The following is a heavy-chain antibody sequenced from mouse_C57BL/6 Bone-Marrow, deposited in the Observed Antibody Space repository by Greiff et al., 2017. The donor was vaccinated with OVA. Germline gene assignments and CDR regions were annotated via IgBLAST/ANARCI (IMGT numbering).Heavy chain of an antibody. V-gene: IGHV1-55*01. J-gene: IGHJ2*01. CDR2: IYPGSGST. D-gene: IGHD1-1*01. CDR3: ARHYGSRTYFDY. CDR1: GYTFTSYW. Sequence: QVQLQQPGAELVKPGASVKMSCKASGYTFTSYWITWVKQRPGQGLEWIGDIYPGSGSTNYNEKFKSKATLTVDTSSSTAYMQLSSLTSEDSAVYYCARHYGSRTYFDYWGQGTTLTVSS.